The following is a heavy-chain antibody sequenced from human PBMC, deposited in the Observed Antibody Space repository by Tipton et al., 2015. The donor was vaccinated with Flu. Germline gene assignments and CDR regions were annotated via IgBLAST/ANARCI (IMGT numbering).Heavy chain of an antibody. CDR3: AKGSDDLNYVGLDV. CDR2: IIPVLGIT. CDR1: GGTFSSYT. V-gene: IGHV1-69*09. J-gene: IGHJ6*02. Sequence: QVQLVQSGAEVKKPGSSVKVSCKASGGTFSSYTFSWVRQAPGQGLEWMGRIIPVLGITIYAQKFQGRVTITADKSTSTVYLALSSLRSEDTAVYYCAKGSDDLNYVGLDVWGLGTTVTVSS. D-gene: IGHD3-3*01.